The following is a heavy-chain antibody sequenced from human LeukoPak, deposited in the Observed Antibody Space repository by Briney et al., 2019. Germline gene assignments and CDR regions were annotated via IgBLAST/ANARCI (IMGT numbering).Heavy chain of an antibody. V-gene: IGHV3-74*01. CDR1: GFTFSSSW. J-gene: IGHJ4*02. CDR2: INGDGTST. Sequence: GGSLRLSCAASGFTFSSSWMHWVRQAPGKGLVWVSRINGDGTSTTYADSVKGRFTISRGNAKNTLYLQMNSLRAEDTAVYYCAKGGRYIYGPTDYWGQGTLVTVSS. D-gene: IGHD5-18*01. CDR3: AKGGRYIYGPTDY.